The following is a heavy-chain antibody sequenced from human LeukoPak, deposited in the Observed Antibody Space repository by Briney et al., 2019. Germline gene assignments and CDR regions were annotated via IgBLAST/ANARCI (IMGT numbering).Heavy chain of an antibody. CDR2: ILGSGGST. Sequence: GGSLRLSCAASGFTFSNYAMSWVRQAPGKGLEWVSAILGSGGSTYYADSVKGRYTVSRDNSKSTLYLQMNSLRAEDTALYYCAKWGDYDVLTGYYVPDYWGQGTLVTVSS. CDR3: AKWGDYDVLTGYYVPDY. CDR1: GFTFSNYA. V-gene: IGHV3-23*01. D-gene: IGHD3-9*01. J-gene: IGHJ4*02.